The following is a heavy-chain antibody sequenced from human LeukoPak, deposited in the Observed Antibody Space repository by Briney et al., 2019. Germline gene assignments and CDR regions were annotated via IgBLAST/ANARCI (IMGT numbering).Heavy chain of an antibody. CDR1: GGSISSSNYF. Sequence: SETLSLTCTVSGGSISSSNYFWGWIRQAPGKGLEWIGSIYYSGRTYYNPSLKSRVTISADMSKNQFSLRLYSVTAADTAVYYCGRDSVEMGTIHSDYWGQGTLVTVSS. D-gene: IGHD5-24*01. J-gene: IGHJ4*02. CDR3: GRDSVEMGTIHSDY. CDR2: IYYSGRT. V-gene: IGHV4-39*07.